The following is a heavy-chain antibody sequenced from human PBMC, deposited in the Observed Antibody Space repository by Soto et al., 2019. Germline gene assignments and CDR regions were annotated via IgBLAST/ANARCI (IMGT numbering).Heavy chain of an antibody. CDR1: GFRFSKYS. Sequence: PSWSLRLSCAASGFRFSKYSMYWVRQAPGKGPIWMSRINIDGSDRMYADSVRGRFTISRDNAMNTLYLQMNSLRPEDTAVYYYARGAGGLDVWGQGTTVTVSS. CDR3: ARGAGGLDV. J-gene: IGHJ6*02. CDR2: INIDGSDR. V-gene: IGHV3-74*03.